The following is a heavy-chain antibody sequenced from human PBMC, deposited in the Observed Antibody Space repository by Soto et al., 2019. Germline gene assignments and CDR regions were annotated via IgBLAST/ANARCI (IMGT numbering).Heavy chain of an antibody. Sequence: GGSLRLSCTASGFTFDDYAMHWVRQPPGKGLEWVSGISWNSGSIGYADSVKARFTISRDNGKNFLYLQMNSLRPEDTAFYYCAKDISGRGSFYYYFGMDVWGQGTTVTVS. V-gene: IGHV3-9*01. J-gene: IGHJ6*02. CDR2: ISWNSGSI. D-gene: IGHD1-26*01. CDR3: AKDISGRGSFYYYFGMDV. CDR1: GFTFDDYA.